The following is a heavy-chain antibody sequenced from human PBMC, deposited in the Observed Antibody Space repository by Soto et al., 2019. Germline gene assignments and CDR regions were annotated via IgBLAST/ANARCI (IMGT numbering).Heavy chain of an antibody. D-gene: IGHD6-13*01. CDR2: IYYSGST. J-gene: IGHJ6*02. Sequence: PSETLSLTCTVSGGSISSYYWSWIRQPPGKGLEWIGYIYYSGSTNYNPSLKSRVTISVDTSKNQFSLKLSSVTAADTAVYYCASSRYSSSWYGRDYYYYGMDVWGQGTTVTSP. CDR1: GGSISSYY. CDR3: ASSRYSSSWYGRDYYYYGMDV. V-gene: IGHV4-59*01.